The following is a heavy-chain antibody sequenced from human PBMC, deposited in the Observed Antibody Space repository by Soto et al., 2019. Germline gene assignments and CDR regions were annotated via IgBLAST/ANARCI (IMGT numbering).Heavy chain of an antibody. J-gene: IGHJ4*02. Sequence: SETLSLTCTVSGGSISRGGYYWILIRQHPGKGLEWIGYIYYSGSTYYNPSLKSRVTISVDTSKNQFSLKLSSVTAADTAVYYCARSDRSYCGGDCYSVFDYWGQGTLATVSS. CDR3: ARSDRSYCGGDCYSVFDY. CDR1: GGSISRGGYY. CDR2: IYYSGST. D-gene: IGHD2-21*02. V-gene: IGHV4-31*03.